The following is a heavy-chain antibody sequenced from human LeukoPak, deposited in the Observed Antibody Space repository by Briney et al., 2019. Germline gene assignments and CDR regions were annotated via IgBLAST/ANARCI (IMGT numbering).Heavy chain of an antibody. J-gene: IGHJ4*02. CDR2: IRYDESNQ. V-gene: IGHV3-30*02. CDR1: GLTFSSYG. Sequence: GGSLRLSCAAFGLTFSSYGMHWVRQVPGKGLEWVAFIRYDESNQYYADSVKGRFTISRDNSKNTLYLQMNSLRPEDTAVYYCAKDIAVAGTMTSGGDYWGQGTLVTVSS. CDR3: AKDIAVAGTMTSGGDY. D-gene: IGHD6-19*01.